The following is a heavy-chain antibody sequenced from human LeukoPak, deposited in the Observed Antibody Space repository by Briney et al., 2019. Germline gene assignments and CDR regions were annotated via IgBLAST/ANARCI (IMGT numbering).Heavy chain of an antibody. CDR2: ISDSGRST. J-gene: IGHJ4*02. Sequence: GGSLILSCAASGFTFSSYAMSWVRQAPGKGLEWVSAISDSGRSTYYADSVKGRFTISRDNSKNTLYLQMNSLRGEDTAVYYCARASAVAGTRHYWGQGTLVTVSS. CDR1: GFTFSSYA. CDR3: ARASAVAGTRHY. D-gene: IGHD6-19*01. V-gene: IGHV3-23*01.